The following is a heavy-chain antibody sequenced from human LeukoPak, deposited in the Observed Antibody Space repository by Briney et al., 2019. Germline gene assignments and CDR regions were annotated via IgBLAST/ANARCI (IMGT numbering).Heavy chain of an antibody. CDR3: AKESGKFDY. CDR2: ISADGGST. V-gene: IGHV3-43*02. Sequence: GGSLRLSCVASGLTFHDYAMHWVRQAPGKGLEWVSLISADGGSTFYADSVRGRFSISRDNSKNSLYLQMNSLRTEDTAMYYCAKESGKFDYWGQGTLVAVSS. CDR1: GLTFHDYA. J-gene: IGHJ4*02.